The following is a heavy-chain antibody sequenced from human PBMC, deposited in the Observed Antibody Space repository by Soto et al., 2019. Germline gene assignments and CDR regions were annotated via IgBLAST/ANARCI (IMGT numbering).Heavy chain of an antibody. CDR3: ARQFDYRETYNWLYT. J-gene: IGHJ5*02. CDR2: IIPILGTT. V-gene: IGHV1-69*13. D-gene: IGHD4-17*01. Sequence: GASLKVSCKSSGGSFRSYAVSWVRQAPGQGLEWMGAIIPILGTTDYAQKFQGRVTITADDSTGTVYMDLTSLRFEDTAVYYCARQFDYRETYNWLYTWGQGAVVTVSS. CDR1: GGSFRSYA.